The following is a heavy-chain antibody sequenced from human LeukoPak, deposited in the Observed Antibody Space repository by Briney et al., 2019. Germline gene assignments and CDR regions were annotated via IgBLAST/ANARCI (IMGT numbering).Heavy chain of an antibody. CDR3: ARVRFLEWLLISSWFDP. D-gene: IGHD3-3*01. Sequence: GASVKVSCKASGYTFTSYGISWVRQAPGHGLEWMGWITAYNGNTNYAHKLQGRVTMTTDTCTTTAYIELRSVRSDDTAVYYCARVRFLEWLLISSWFDPWGQGTLVTVSS. J-gene: IGHJ5*02. CDR1: GYTFTSYG. V-gene: IGHV1-18*01. CDR2: ITAYNGNT.